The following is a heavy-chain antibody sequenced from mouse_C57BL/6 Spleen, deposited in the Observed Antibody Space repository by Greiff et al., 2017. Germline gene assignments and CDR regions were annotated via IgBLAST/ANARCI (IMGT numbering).Heavy chain of an antibody. Sequence: VKLQESGPELVKPGASVKISCKASGYSFTSYYIHWVKQRPGQGLEWIGWIYPGSGNTKYNEKFTGKATLPADTSSSPAYMQLSSLTSEDSAVYYCAREGEGWSEDYWGQGTTLTVSS. CDR2: IYPGSGNT. CDR1: GYSFTSYY. CDR3: AREGEGWSEDY. D-gene: IGHD2-3*01. J-gene: IGHJ2*01. V-gene: IGHV1-66*01.